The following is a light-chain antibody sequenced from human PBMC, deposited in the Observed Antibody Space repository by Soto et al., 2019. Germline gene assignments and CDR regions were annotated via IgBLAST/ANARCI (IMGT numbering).Light chain of an antibody. CDR2: EVF. V-gene: IGLV2-8*01. CDR3: SSFADGFNVV. CDR1: SSDVGKYDY. Sequence: QSALTQPPSASGSPGQSVTISCTGTSSDVGKYDYVSWFQHHPGKAPKLIIYEVFKRPSEIPARFSASKSGNTASLIVSGLQPEDEAEYFCSSFADGFNVVFGGGTKLTVL. J-gene: IGLJ2*01.